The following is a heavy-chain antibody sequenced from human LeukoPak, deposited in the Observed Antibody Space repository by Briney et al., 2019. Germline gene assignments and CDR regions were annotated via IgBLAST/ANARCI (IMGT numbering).Heavy chain of an antibody. Sequence: PGGSLRLSCAASGFTFSNAWMSWVRQAPGKGLEWVGRIKSKTDGRTTDYAAPVKGRFTISRDDSKNTLYLQMNSLKTEDTAVYYCTTVRQQLGEFDYWGQGTLVTVSS. CDR2: IKSKTDGRTT. CDR1: GFTFSNAW. J-gene: IGHJ4*02. V-gene: IGHV3-15*01. D-gene: IGHD6-13*01. CDR3: TTVRQQLGEFDY.